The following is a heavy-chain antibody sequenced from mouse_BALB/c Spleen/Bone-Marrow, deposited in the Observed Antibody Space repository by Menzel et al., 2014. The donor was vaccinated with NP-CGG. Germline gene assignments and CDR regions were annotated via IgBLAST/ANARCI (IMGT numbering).Heavy chain of an antibody. CDR1: GFSLTGFG. CDR2: IWGDGTT. V-gene: IGHV2-6-7*01. CDR3: AREKYGNYYAMDY. J-gene: IGHJ4*01. Sequence: VQLQQSGPGLVAPSQSLSITCTVSGFSLTGFGINWIRQPPGKGLEWLGMIWGDGTTDYNSALKSRLSIKKDNSKSQVFLKTNSLQAGDTARYYCAREKYGNYYAMDYWGQGTSVTVSS. D-gene: IGHD2-10*02.